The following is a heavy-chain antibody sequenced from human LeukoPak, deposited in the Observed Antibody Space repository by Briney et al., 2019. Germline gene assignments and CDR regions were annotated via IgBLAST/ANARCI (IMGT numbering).Heavy chain of an antibody. J-gene: IGHJ4*02. D-gene: IGHD3-22*01. V-gene: IGHV4-59*12. CDR2: IYYTGST. CDR1: GGSIRNYY. Sequence: SETLSLTCTVSGGSIRNYYWSWIRQLPGKGLEWIAHIYYTGSTNYNPSLKSRVTISVDMSKNQFSLTLSSVTAADTAVYYCARDTHFYHSNDYHYWGQGTLVTVSS. CDR3: ARDTHFYHSNDYHY.